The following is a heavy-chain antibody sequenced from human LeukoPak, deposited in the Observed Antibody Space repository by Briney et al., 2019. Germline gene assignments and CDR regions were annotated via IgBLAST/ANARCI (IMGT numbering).Heavy chain of an antibody. V-gene: IGHV4-34*01. CDR2: INHSGST. CDR1: GGSFSGYY. D-gene: IGHD3-10*01. Sequence: PSETLSLTCAVYGGSFSGYYWSWIRQPPGKGLEWIGEINHSGSTNYNPSLKSRVTISVDTSKNQFSLKLSSVTAADTAVYYCASGPRGWFDPWGQGTLSPSPQ. CDR3: ASGPRGWFDP. J-gene: IGHJ5*02.